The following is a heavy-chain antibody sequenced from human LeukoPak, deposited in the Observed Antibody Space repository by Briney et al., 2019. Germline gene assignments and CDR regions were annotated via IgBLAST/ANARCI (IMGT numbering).Heavy chain of an antibody. Sequence: PGGSLTLSCAASGFSFSNAWMSWVRQAPGKGLEWVVSIKSKTDGCTTDYAAPVKGTFTISRDDSKNTLYLQMNSLKTDDTAVYYCTTRGQLAPPFSLNYYYYYMDVWGKGTTVTVSS. CDR2: IKSKTDGCTT. CDR1: GFSFSNAW. V-gene: IGHV3-15*01. D-gene: IGHD6-6*01. CDR3: TTRGQLAPPFSLNYYYYYMDV. J-gene: IGHJ6*03.